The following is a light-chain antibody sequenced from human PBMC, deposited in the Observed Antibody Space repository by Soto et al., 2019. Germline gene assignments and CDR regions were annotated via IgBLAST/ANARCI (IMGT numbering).Light chain of an antibody. J-gene: IGKJ2*01. CDR3: QQYYSTPYT. CDR2: WAS. V-gene: IGKV4-1*01. Sequence: DIVMTQSPDSLAVSLGERATINCKSSQSVLYSSNNKNYLAWYQQKPGQPPKLLIYWASTRESGVHDRFSGSGSGTDFTLTISSLQAEDVAFYYCQQYYSTPYTFGQGTKLEIK. CDR1: QSVLYSSNNKNY.